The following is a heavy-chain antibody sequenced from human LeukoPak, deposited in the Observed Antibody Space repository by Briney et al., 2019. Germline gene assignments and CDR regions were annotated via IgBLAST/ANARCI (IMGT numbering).Heavy chain of an antibody. J-gene: IGHJ4*02. CDR3: ARDLRQWLVNGGY. D-gene: IGHD6-19*01. Sequence: PSETLSLTCTVSGDSISSSSFYWAWLRQPPGKGLEWIGSIYNTGNTYYNPSLKSRLTMSVDTSKNQFSLNLSSVTAADTAVYYCARDLRQWLVNGGYWGQGLLVTVSS. CDR2: IYNTGNT. CDR1: GDSISSSSFY. V-gene: IGHV4-39*07.